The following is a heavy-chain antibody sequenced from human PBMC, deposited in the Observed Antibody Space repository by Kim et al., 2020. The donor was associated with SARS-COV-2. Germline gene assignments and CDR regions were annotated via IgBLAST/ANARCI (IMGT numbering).Heavy chain of an antibody. CDR2: ISYDGSNK. CDR3: ARGYSKGSYNWFDP. CDR1: GLTFSSYA. D-gene: IGHD6-13*01. J-gene: IGHJ5*02. Sequence: GGSLRLSCAASGLTFSSYAMHWVRQAPGKGLEWVAVISYDGSNKYYADSVKGRFTISRDNSKNTLYLQMNSLRAEDTAVYYCARGYSKGSYNWFDPWGQGTLVTVSS. V-gene: IGHV3-30-3*01.